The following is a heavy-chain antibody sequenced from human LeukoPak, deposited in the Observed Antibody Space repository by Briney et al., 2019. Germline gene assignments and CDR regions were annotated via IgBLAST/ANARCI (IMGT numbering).Heavy chain of an antibody. J-gene: IGHJ4*02. CDR3: ARQGGGGYNHQLDY. D-gene: IGHD5-24*01. Sequence: SETLSLTCTVSGVSISSHYWSWIRQPPGKGLEWIGYIHYSGSTNYNPSLKSRVTISLDTSNNQFSLKLGSVTAADTAVYYCARQGGGGYNHQLDYWGQGTLVTVSS. CDR2: IHYSGST. CDR1: GVSISSHY. V-gene: IGHV4-59*08.